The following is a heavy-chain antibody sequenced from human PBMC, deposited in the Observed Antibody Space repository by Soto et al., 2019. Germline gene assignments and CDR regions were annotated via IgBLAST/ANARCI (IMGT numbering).Heavy chain of an antibody. CDR2: ISSSGGAM. J-gene: IGHJ4*02. D-gene: IGHD6-13*01. Sequence: VQLLESGGGLVQPGGSLRLSCAASGFTFSDYYMTWIRQAPGKGLEWVSDISSSGGAMYYADSVKGRFTISRDNDKNSLYVHMNSLRAEDTAVYYCARLGSIAATGTPDYWGQGTLVTVSS. CDR1: GFTFSDYY. V-gene: IGHV3-11*01. CDR3: ARLGSIAATGTPDY.